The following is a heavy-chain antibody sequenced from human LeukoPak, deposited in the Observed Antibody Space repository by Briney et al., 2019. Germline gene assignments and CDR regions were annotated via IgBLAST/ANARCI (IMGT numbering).Heavy chain of an antibody. J-gene: IGHJ4*02. D-gene: IGHD3-22*01. Sequence: ALVRLSCEASGYTVTSYYMHSVRRAPGQGLEWMGIINPSGGSTSYAQKFQGRVTMTRDTSTSTVYMELSSLRSEDTAVYYCARPNPGYDSSGYYYSNFDYWGQGTLVTVSS. CDR2: INPSGGST. CDR3: ARPNPGYDSSGYYYSNFDY. V-gene: IGHV1-46*01. CDR1: GYTVTSYY.